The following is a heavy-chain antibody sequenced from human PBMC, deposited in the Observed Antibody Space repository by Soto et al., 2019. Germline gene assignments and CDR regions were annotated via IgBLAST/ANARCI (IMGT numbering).Heavy chain of an antibody. J-gene: IGHJ6*02. V-gene: IGHV1-69*01. CDR3: ARAALGYCSSTSCFYYYYGMDV. CDR1: GGTFSSYA. CDR2: IIPIFGTA. Sequence: QVQLVQSGAEVKKPGSSVKVSCKASGGTFSSYAISWVRQAPGQGLEWMGGIIPIFGTANYAQKFQGRVTITADESTSTAYMELSSLRSEDTAVYYCARAALGYCSSTSCFYYYYGMDVWGQGTTVTVSS. D-gene: IGHD2-2*01.